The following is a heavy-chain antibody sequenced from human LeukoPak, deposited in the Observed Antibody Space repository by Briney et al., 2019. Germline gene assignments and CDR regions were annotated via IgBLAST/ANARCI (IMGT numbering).Heavy chain of an antibody. CDR2: IYSGGDT. CDR1: GFIVSSNH. Sequence: GGSLRLPCAASGFIVSSNHMSWVRQTPATGLEWVSIIYSGGDTYYADSVRGRFTISRDNSKNTLYLQMNSLRAEDTAVYYCAKRSPIAATGTRRLEDWGQGTLVTVSS. D-gene: IGHD6-13*01. J-gene: IGHJ4*02. CDR3: AKRSPIAATGTRRLED. V-gene: IGHV3-53*01.